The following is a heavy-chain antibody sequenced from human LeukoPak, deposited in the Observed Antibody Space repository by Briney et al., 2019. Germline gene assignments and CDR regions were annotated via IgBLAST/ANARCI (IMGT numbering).Heavy chain of an antibody. J-gene: IGHJ5*02. V-gene: IGHV4-61*01. Sequence: SETLSLTCTVSGGSVSSGSYYWSWIRQPPGKGLEWIGRIYTSGSTNYNPSLKSRVTMSVDTSKNQFSLKLSSVTAADTAVYHCARDFVRDYVWGSYRNWFDPWGQGTLVTVSS. CDR3: ARDFVRDYVWGSYRNWFDP. D-gene: IGHD3-16*02. CDR1: GGSVSSGSYY. CDR2: IYTSGST.